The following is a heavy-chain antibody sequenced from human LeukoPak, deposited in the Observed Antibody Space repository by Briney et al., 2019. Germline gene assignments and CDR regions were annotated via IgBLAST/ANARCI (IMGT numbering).Heavy chain of an antibody. Sequence: ASVKVSCKASGYTFTGYYMHWVRQAPGQGLGWMGWINPNSGGTNYAQKFRGRVTMTRDTSISTAYMELSRLRSDDTAVYYCATLSSSLTSANWFDPWGQGTLVTVSS. D-gene: IGHD6-13*01. CDR1: GYTFTGYY. CDR3: ATLSSSLTSANWFDP. CDR2: INPNSGGT. V-gene: IGHV1-2*02. J-gene: IGHJ5*02.